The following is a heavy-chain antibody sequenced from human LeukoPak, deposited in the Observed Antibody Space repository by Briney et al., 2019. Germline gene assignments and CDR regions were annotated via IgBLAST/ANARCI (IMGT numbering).Heavy chain of an antibody. Sequence: SETLSLTCTVSNSSIISYYWTWIRQPPGKGLEWIGYIYYSGTTNYNPSLKSRVTMSVDTSKNQFSLKLSSVTAADTAVYYCARIRANAFDIWGQGTMVTVSS. CDR1: NSSIISYY. V-gene: IGHV4-59*01. CDR2: IYYSGTT. CDR3: ARIRANAFDI. D-gene: IGHD3-10*01. J-gene: IGHJ3*02.